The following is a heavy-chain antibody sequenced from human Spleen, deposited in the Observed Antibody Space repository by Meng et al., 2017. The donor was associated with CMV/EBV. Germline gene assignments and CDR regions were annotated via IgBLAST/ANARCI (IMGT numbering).Heavy chain of an antibody. CDR2: IYSGGST. J-gene: IGHJ6*02. Sequence: GGSLRLSCAASGFTVSSNYMSWVRQAPGKGLEWVSVIYSGGSTYYADSVKGRFTISRDNSKNTLYLQMNSLRAEDTAVYYCARIATAFYYHGMDVWGQGTTVTVSS. CDR1: GFTVSSNY. CDR3: ARIATAFYYHGMDV. D-gene: IGHD1-26*01. V-gene: IGHV3-66*02.